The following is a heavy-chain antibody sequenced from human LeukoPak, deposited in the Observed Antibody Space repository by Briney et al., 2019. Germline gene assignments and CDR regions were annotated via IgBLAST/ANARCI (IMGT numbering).Heavy chain of an antibody. J-gene: IGHJ4*02. Sequence: PSETLSLTCAVYGGSFSGYYWSWIRQPPGKGLEWIGEINHSGSTNYNPSLKSRVTISLDTSKNQFSLKLSSVTAADTAVYYCAGHHPRNTVDFWGQGTLVTLSS. CDR1: GGSFSGYY. V-gene: IGHV4-34*01. CDR2: INHSGST. D-gene: IGHD2/OR15-2a*01. CDR3: AGHHPRNTVDF.